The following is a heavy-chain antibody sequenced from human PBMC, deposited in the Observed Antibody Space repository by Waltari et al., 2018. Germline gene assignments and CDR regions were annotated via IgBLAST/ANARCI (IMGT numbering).Heavy chain of an antibody. CDR3: ARVRRVAFDY. Sequence: QVQLQESGPGLVKPSQTLSLTRPFSGGSIISGGSPGSWIRQHPGKGLEWIGYIYYSGSTYYNPSLKSRVTISVDTSKNQFSLKLSSVTAADTAVYYCARVRRVAFDYWGQGTLVTVSS. J-gene: IGHJ4*02. CDR2: IYYSGST. V-gene: IGHV4-31*03. CDR1: GGSIISGGSP.